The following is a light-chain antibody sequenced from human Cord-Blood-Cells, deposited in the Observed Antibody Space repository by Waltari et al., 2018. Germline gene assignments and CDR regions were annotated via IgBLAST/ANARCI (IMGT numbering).Light chain of an antibody. J-gene: IGLJ2*01. Sequence: SYELTQPPSVSVSQGQTASITCSGDKLGDKYACWYQQKPGQSPVLVIYQYSKRPSGIPGRFSGSNSGNTATLTISGTQAMDEADYYCQAWDSSTVVFGGGTKLTVL. CDR2: QYS. CDR3: QAWDSSTVV. CDR1: KLGDKY. V-gene: IGLV3-1*01.